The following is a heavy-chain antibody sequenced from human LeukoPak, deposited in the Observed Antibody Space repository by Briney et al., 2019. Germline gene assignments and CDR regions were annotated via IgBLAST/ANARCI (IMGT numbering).Heavy chain of an antibody. D-gene: IGHD3-3*01. J-gene: IGHJ4*02. CDR1: GFTFSSYA. CDR3: AKGSDYDFWSGYYNDY. V-gene: IGHV3-30-3*01. CDR2: ISYDGSNK. Sequence: GGSLRLPCAASGFTFSSYAMHWVRQAPGKGLEWVAVISYDGSNKYYADSVKGRFTISRDNSKNTLYLQMNSLRAEDTAVYYCAKGSDYDFWSGYYNDYWGQGTLVTVSS.